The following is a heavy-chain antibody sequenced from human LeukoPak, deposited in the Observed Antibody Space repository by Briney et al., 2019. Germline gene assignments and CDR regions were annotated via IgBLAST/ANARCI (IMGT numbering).Heavy chain of an antibody. CDR3: ARRNGGSFTPIDS. Sequence: GESLKISCKGSGYSFTYYWIGWVRQMPGKGLEWMGIIYPGDSNTRYSPSLQGQVTISADKSISTAYLRWSSLKASDTAMYYCARRNGGSFTPIDSWGQGTLVTVSS. CDR1: GYSFTYYW. D-gene: IGHD2-15*01. J-gene: IGHJ4*02. V-gene: IGHV5-51*01. CDR2: IYPGDSNT.